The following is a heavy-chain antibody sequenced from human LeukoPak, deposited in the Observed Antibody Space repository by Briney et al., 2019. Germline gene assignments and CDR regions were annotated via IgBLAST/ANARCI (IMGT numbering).Heavy chain of an antibody. D-gene: IGHD2-15*01. CDR1: GGTFSSYA. Sequence: SVKVSCKASGGTFSSYAISWVRQAPGQGLEWMGGIIPIFGTANYAQKFQGRVTITADESTSTAYMELSSLRSEDTAVYYCASCSGGSCYPYGVNFYYYYGMDVWGQGTTVTVSS. J-gene: IGHJ6*02. V-gene: IGHV1-69*13. CDR2: IIPIFGTA. CDR3: ASCSGGSCYPYGVNFYYYYGMDV.